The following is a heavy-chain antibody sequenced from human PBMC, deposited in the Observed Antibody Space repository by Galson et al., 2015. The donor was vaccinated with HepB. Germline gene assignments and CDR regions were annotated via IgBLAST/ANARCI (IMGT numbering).Heavy chain of an antibody. Sequence: SLRLSCAASGFSFSDYNMMWFRQAPGKGLEWVSYISSSGSGFLFYADSVEGSFTTSRDDAKNSLYLEMKNLRNEDTAVYYCARDKPNWGADYLCQRTLFTASS. V-gene: IGHV3-48*02. CDR2: ISSSGSGFL. J-gene: IGHJ4*02. CDR3: ARDKPNWGADY. CDR1: GFSFSDYN. D-gene: IGHD7-27*01.